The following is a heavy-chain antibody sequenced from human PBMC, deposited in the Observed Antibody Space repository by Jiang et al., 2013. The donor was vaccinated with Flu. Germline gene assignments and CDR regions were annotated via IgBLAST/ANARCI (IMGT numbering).Heavy chain of an antibody. Sequence: GAEVKKPGASVKVSCKASGYTFTGYYMHWVRQAPGQGLEWMGWINPNSGGTNYAQKFQGRVTMTRDTSISTAYMELSRLRSDDTAVYYCAREGVVTAIKYYYGMDVWGQGTTVTVSS. CDR1: GYTFTGYY. CDR3: AREGVVTAIKYYYGMDV. J-gene: IGHJ6*02. CDR2: INPNSGGT. V-gene: IGHV1-2*02. D-gene: IGHD2-21*02.